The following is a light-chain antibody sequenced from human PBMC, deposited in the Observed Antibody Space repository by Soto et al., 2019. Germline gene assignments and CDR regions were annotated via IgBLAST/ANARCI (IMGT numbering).Light chain of an antibody. V-gene: IGKV1-12*01. CDR1: QGIGSW. CDR3: QQANSFPIT. Sequence: DIQMTQSPSSVSASVGDRFTFTCRASQGIGSWLAWYQKKPGKAPILLIYAASSLQSGVPSRFSGSGSGTDFTLTISSLQPEDCAIYFCQQANSFPITFGQGTRLRL. CDR2: AAS. J-gene: IGKJ5*01.